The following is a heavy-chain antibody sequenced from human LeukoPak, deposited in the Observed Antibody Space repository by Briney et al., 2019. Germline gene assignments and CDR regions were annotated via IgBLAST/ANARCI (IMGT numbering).Heavy chain of an antibody. Sequence: APVKVSCKASGYTFTDNGISWVRQAPGEGLEWMGWIRANSGKTNYAQRFQGRVTMTRETSSSTVYMELRSLRSDDKAVYFCARDKNYRFDYWGQGTLVSVTS. D-gene: IGHD3-16*02. CDR2: IRANSGKT. J-gene: IGHJ4*02. CDR1: GYTFTDNG. CDR3: ARDKNYRFDY. V-gene: IGHV1-18*01.